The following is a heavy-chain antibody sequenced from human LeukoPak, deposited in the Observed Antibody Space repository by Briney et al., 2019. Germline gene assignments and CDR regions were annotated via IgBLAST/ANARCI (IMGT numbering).Heavy chain of an antibody. J-gene: IGHJ4*02. Sequence: VSGPTLVNPTQTLTLTCTFSGFSLITSGVGVGWIRQPPGKAPECLALIYWDNDRRYSPSLRSRLTITKDTSKNQVVLTMTSMDPVDTGTYYCAHRVFQGGCCDSGKFDYWGQGIPVTVSS. D-gene: IGHD3-10*01. CDR3: AHRVFQGGCCDSGKFDY. CDR1: GFSLITSGVG. CDR2: IYWDNDR. V-gene: IGHV2-5*02.